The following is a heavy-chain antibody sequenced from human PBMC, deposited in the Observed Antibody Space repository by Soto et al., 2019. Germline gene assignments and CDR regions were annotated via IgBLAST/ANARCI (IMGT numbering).Heavy chain of an antibody. D-gene: IGHD4-17*01. J-gene: IGHJ6*02. V-gene: IGHV1-69*12. CDR2: IIPVFGTA. Sequence: QVQLVQSGAEVKKPGSSVKVSCKASGVSLSNYGISWVRQAPGQGLEWMGGIIPVFGTANYAHKFQGRVTITADESTNIGDMDVTRLCSEDTGVYYCARGDASKIVVTTYYAMDVWGQGTTVTVSS. CDR1: GVSLSNYG. CDR3: ARGDASKIVVTTYYAMDV.